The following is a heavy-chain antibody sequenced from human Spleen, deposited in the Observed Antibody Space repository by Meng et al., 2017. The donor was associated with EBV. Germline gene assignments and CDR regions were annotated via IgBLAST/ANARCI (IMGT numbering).Heavy chain of an antibody. CDR1: GGPITRTNW. D-gene: IGHD6-13*01. Sequence: VQLRESGPGLGKPSETLSLTCVVSGGPITRTNWWSWVRQPPGKGLEWIGETHHGGNTNYNTSLQSRVTISVDKSKSQFSLQLTSVTAADTALYYCASHLVTPGTRGFDHWGPGILVTVSS. CDR3: ASHLVTPGTRGFDH. J-gene: IGHJ4*02. V-gene: IGHV4-4*02. CDR2: THHGGNT.